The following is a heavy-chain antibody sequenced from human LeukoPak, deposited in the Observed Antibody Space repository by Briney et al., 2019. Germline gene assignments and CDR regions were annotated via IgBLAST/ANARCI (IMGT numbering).Heavy chain of an antibody. V-gene: IGHV1-69*06. J-gene: IGHJ4*02. CDR3: AREPHFLSYYDSSGYYYPLASYYFDY. Sequence: GASVKVSCKASGGTFSSYAISWVRQAPGQGLEWMGGIIPIFGTANYAQKFQGRVTITADKSTSTAYMELSSLRSEDTAVYYCAREPHFLSYYDSSGYYYPLASYYFDYWGQGTLVTVSS. D-gene: IGHD3-22*01. CDR1: GGTFSSYA. CDR2: IIPIFGTA.